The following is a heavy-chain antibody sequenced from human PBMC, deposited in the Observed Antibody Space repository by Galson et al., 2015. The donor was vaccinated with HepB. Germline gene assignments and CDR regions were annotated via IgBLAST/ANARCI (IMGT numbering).Heavy chain of an antibody. CDR3: ARDYGYCSSTSCHYDY. CDR1: GFTFSSYG. J-gene: IGHJ4*02. Sequence: SLRLSCAASGFTFSSYGMHWVRQAPGKGLEWVAVIWYDGSNKYYADSVMGRFTISRDNSKNTLYLQMNSLRAEDTAVYYCARDYGYCSSTSCHYDYWGQGTLVTVSS. D-gene: IGHD2-2*01. CDR2: IWYDGSNK. V-gene: IGHV3-33*01.